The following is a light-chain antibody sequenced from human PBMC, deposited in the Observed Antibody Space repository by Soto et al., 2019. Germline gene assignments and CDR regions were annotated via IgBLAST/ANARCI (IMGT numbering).Light chain of an antibody. CDR1: QGIKSY. CDR3: QNFRSSAIS. J-gene: IGKJ4*01. V-gene: IGKV1-39*01. Sequence: DIETTQSPSSLSTSVGDTVTITCRASQGIKSYLNWYQQKPGKAPKLLIYGASSLQSGVPSRFSGSRSGADFTLTISSLQPEDFATYYCQNFRSSAISFGGGTKVDIK. CDR2: GAS.